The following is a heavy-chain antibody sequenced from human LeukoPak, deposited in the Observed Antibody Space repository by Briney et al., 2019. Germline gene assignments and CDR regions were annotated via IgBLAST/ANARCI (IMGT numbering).Heavy chain of an antibody. V-gene: IGHV4-59*08. CDR2: IYYSGST. J-gene: IGHJ4*02. CDR3: ARGHDYFDY. CDR1: GGSISSYY. Sequence: SETLSLTCTVSGGSISSYYWSWIRQPPGKGLEWIGYIYYSGSTNYNPSLKSRVTISVDTSKNQFSLKLSSVTAADTAVYYCARGHDYFDYWGQGTLVTVSS.